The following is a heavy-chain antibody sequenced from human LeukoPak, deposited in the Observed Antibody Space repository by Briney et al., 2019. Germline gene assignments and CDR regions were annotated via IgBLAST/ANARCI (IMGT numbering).Heavy chain of an antibody. CDR2: ISGSGGST. Sequence: GGSLRLSCAASGFTFSSYAMSWVRQAPGKGLEWVSAISGSGGSTYYADSVKGRFTISRDNSKNTLCLQMNSLRAGDTAVYYCAKGLLRFLEWLSFDYWGQGTLVTVSS. CDR3: AKGLLRFLEWLSFDY. CDR1: GFTFSSYA. V-gene: IGHV3-23*01. J-gene: IGHJ4*02. D-gene: IGHD3-3*01.